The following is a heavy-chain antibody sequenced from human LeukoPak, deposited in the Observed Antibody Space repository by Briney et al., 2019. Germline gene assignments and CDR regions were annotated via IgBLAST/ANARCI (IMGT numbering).Heavy chain of an antibody. CDR2: INWNGGST. V-gene: IGHV3-20*04. J-gene: IGHJ6*03. CDR1: GFTFDDYG. D-gene: IGHD5-12*01. CDR3: ARDLSGRGYSGYDFSYYYYMDV. Sequence: PGGSLRLSCAASGFTFDDYGMSWVRRARGRGLGWVSGINWNGGSTGYAASVKGRFTISRDNAKHSLYLQMKSLRAEDTALYYCARDLSGRGYSGYDFSYYYYMDVWGKGTTVTVSS.